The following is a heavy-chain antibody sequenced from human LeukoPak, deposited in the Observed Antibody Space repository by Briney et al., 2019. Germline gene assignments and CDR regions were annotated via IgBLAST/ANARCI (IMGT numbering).Heavy chain of an antibody. Sequence: PGGSLRLSCAASGFTFSSYEMNWVRQAPGRGLKLVSAISGSGHSTYYADSVKGRFSISRDNSKNTLYLQMNSLRAEDTAIYYCAKVRMITMIAYDAFDIWGQGSMVTVSS. CDR2: ISGSGHST. D-gene: IGHD3-22*01. CDR1: GFTFSSYE. V-gene: IGHV3-23*01. J-gene: IGHJ3*02. CDR3: AKVRMITMIAYDAFDI.